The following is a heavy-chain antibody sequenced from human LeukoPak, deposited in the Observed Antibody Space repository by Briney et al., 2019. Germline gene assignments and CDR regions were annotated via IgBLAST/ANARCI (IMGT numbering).Heavy chain of an antibody. V-gene: IGHV4-34*01. J-gene: IGHJ5*02. CDR2: INHSGST. CDR3: ARGLSRELLA. CDR1: GVSFSGYY. D-gene: IGHD1-26*01. Sequence: SETLSLTCAVYGVSFSGYYWSWFRQPPGKGLEWIGEINHSGSTNYNPSLKSRVTISVDTSKNQFSLKLGSVTAADTAVYYCARGLSRELLAWGQGTLVTVSS.